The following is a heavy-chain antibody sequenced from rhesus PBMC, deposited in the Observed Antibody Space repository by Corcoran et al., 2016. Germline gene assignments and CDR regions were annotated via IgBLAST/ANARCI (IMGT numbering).Heavy chain of an antibody. J-gene: IGHJ4*01. CDR1: GFTFSSYG. Sequence: EVQLVETGGGLVQPGGSLKLSCAASGFTFSSYGMSWVRQAPGKGLEWVSAINSGGGSTYYADSGKGRFTISRDNSKNTLSLKMNSLRAEDTAVYYCAKAGGAAAVVWGQGVLVTVSS. CDR2: INSGGGST. CDR3: AKAGGAAAVV. D-gene: IGHD6-25*01. V-gene: IGHV3S5*01.